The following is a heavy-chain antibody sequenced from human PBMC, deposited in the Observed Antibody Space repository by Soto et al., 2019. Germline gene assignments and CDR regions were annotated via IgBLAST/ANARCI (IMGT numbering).Heavy chain of an antibody. CDR2: ISYDGSNK. CDR3: ARRRPTGYYNY. D-gene: IGHD3-9*01. CDR1: GFTFSSYA. V-gene: IGHV3-30-3*01. J-gene: IGHJ4*02. Sequence: PGGSLRLSCAASGFTFSSYAMHWVRQAPGKGLEWVAVISYDGSNKYYADSVKGRFTISRDNAKNTLYLQMNSLRAEDTAVYYCARRRPTGYYNYWGQGTLVTVSS.